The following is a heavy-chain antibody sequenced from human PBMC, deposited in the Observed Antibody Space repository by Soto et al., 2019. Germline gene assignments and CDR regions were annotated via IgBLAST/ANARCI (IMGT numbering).Heavy chain of an antibody. D-gene: IGHD1-26*01. CDR1: GFTFRSFA. CDR2: ISGVGGNT. CDR3: AKDGWGLPPDP. V-gene: IGHV3-23*01. Sequence: EVQLLESGGGLVQPGGSLRLSCAASGFTFRSFAMSWVRQAPGKGLEWVSGISGVGGNTYYADSVKGRFTISRDNSKNTLHLQRNSLRVEDTAVYYCAKDGWGLPPDPWGQGTLVTVSS. J-gene: IGHJ5*02.